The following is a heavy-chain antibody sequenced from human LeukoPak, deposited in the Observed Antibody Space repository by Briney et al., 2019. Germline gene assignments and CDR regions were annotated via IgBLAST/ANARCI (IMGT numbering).Heavy chain of an antibody. CDR3: ANGRGYSYGDFDY. CDR2: ISYDGSNK. CDR1: GFTFSSYG. V-gene: IGHV3-30*18. J-gene: IGHJ4*02. Sequence: GGSLRLSCAASGFTFSSYGMHWVRQAPGKGREWVAVISYDGSNKYYVDSVKGRFTISRDNSKNTLYLQMNSLRAEDTAVYYCANGRGYSYGDFDYWGQGTLVTVSS. D-gene: IGHD5-18*01.